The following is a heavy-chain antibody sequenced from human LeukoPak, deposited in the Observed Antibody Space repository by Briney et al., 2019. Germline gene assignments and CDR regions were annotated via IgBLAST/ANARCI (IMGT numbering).Heavy chain of an antibody. CDR3: AKEVGSSGYYYVPFDY. Sequence: PGGSLRLSCAASGFTFSSYSMNWVRQAPGKGLEWVSHITASGTAMFYADSVKGRFTISRDDSKNTLYLQMNSLRAEDTAVYYCAKEVGSSGYYYVPFDYWGQGTLVTVSS. V-gene: IGHV3-23*01. D-gene: IGHD3-22*01. J-gene: IGHJ4*02. CDR2: ITASGTAM. CDR1: GFTFSSYS.